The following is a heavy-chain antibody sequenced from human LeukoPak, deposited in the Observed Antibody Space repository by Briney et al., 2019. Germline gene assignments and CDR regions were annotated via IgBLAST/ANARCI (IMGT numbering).Heavy chain of an antibody. Sequence: GGSLRLSCAASGFIFDDYGMTWVRQAPGKGLDWVSGINWNGGSTGYADSVKGRFTISRDNAKNSLYLQMNSLRAEDTALYYCATITYYDSSGEVDYWGQGTLVNVSS. CDR2: INWNGGST. D-gene: IGHD3-22*01. V-gene: IGHV3-20*04. CDR1: GFIFDDYG. CDR3: ATITYYDSSGEVDY. J-gene: IGHJ4*02.